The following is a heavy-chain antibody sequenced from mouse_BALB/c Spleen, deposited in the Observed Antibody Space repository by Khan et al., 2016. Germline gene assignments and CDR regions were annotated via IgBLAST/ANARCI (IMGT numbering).Heavy chain of an antibody. Sequence: EVKLLKSGGGLVPPGGSLKLSCAASGFDFSRYWMSWVRQAPGKGLEWIGEINPDSSTINYTPSLKDKFIISRDNAKNTLYLQMSKVRSEDTALYYCARRAFGTPAWFVCWGQGTLVTVSA. J-gene: IGHJ3*01. D-gene: IGHD3-1*01. CDR3: ARRAFGTPAWFVC. CDR2: INPDSSTI. CDR1: GFDFSRYW. V-gene: IGHV4-1*02.